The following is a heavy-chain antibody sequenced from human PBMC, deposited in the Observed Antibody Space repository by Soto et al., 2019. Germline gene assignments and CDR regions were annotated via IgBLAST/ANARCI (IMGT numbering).Heavy chain of an antibody. CDR1: GFPFSDYY. J-gene: IGHJ4*02. D-gene: IGHD2-21*01. CDR2: ISPKSTYR. Sequence: GSLRLSCPTSGFPFSDYYMSWIRQAPGKGLEWLSHISPKSTYRNYADSVKGRFTISRDSTKSSLFLQMNSLGVEDTAVYYCVRGGGGGLFEHWGQGVLVTVSS. CDR3: VRGGGGGLFEH. V-gene: IGHV3-11*06.